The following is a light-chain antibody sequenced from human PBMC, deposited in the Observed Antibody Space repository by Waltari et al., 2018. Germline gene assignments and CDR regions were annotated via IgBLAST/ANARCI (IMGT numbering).Light chain of an antibody. CDR3: SSYGGKNNLI. CDR1: PSDIGGYKF. Sequence: QSALTQPPSASGSPGQSVTISCTGTPSDIGGYKFVSWFQQHPGKAPKLVIYDVSERPSGVPDRFSGSKSGSTATLTVSGFQAEDEADYYCSSYGGKNNLIFGGGTTLTVL. V-gene: IGLV2-8*01. J-gene: IGLJ2*01. CDR2: DVS.